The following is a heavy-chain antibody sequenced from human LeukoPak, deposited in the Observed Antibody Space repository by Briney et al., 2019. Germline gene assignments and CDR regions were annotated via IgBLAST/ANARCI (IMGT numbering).Heavy chain of an antibody. Sequence: ASVKVSCKASGYTFTGYYMHWVRQAPGQGLEWMGWINPNSGGTNYAQKFQGRVTMTRDTSISTAYMELSRLRSDDTAVYYCARDALGYCSSTSCHRPAYYYYYMDVWGKGTTVTVSS. V-gene: IGHV1-2*02. CDR1: GYTFTGYY. J-gene: IGHJ6*03. CDR3: ARDALGYCSSTSCHRPAYYYYYMDV. CDR2: INPNSGGT. D-gene: IGHD2-2*02.